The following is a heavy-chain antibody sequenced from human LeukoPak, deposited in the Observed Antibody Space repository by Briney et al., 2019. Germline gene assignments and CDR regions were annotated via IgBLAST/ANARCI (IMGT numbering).Heavy chain of an antibody. J-gene: IGHJ4*02. CDR1: GFTFSSYE. CDR3: ASYDSSGYYYSYFDY. D-gene: IGHD3-22*01. CDR2: ISSSGSTI. V-gene: IGHV3-48*03. Sequence: TGGSLRLSCAASGFTFSSYEMNWVRQAPGKGLEWVSYISSSGSTIYYADSVKGRFTIPRDNAKNSLYLQMNSLRAEDTAVYYCASYDSSGYYYSYFDYWGQGTLVTVSS.